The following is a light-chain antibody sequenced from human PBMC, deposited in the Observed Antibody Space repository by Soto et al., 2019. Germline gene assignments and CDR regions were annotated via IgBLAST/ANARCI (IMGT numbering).Light chain of an antibody. Sequence: IVMTQSPDTLSVSPGERATLSCRASQSVSSDLAWYQQTPGQAPRLLIYGASTRATGVPARFSGGGSGTEFTLTISSLQSEDFAVYYCQQYNDWPPLTFGGGTKVGMK. CDR1: QSVSSD. V-gene: IGKV3-15*01. CDR2: GAS. J-gene: IGKJ4*01. CDR3: QQYNDWPPLT.